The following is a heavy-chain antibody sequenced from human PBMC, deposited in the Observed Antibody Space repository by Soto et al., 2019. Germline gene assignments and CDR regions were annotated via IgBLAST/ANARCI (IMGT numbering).Heavy chain of an antibody. CDR3: ASGRN. CDR2: VKDSGSA. Sequence: SETLSLTCSFSGGSLSGFYWSWIRQPPGKGLEWIGEVKDSGSAKYNPSLRSRAVISLDTSETQFSLKLTSVTAADTAVYYCASGRNWGQGILVTAPQ. J-gene: IGHJ4*02. CDR1: GGSLSGFY. V-gene: IGHV4-34*01.